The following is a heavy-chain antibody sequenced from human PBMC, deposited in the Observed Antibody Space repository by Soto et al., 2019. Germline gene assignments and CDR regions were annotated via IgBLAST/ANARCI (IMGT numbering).Heavy chain of an antibody. CDR2: IYYSGST. CDR3: ARGMPETGISYYYYYMDV. V-gene: IGHV4-39*01. CDR1: GGSISSSSYY. J-gene: IGHJ6*03. D-gene: IGHD7-27*01. Sequence: QLQLQESGPGLVKPSETLSLTCTVSGGSISSSSYYWGWIRQPPGQGLEWIGSIYYSGSTYYNPSLTSRVTLSVNTSKNQFSLKLSSVPAADTAVYYCARGMPETGISYYYYYMDVWGKGTTVTVSS.